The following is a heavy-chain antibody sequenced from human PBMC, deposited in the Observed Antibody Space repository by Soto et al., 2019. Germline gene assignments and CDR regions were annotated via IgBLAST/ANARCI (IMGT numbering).Heavy chain of an antibody. CDR2: IIPLFGTA. D-gene: IGHD6-13*01. Sequence: SAKVSCKASGGTFSSYAISWVRQAPGQGREWMGGIIPLFGTANYAQKFQGRVTITADESTSTAYMELSSLRSEDTAVYYCAGGLGERSSSWYLLTYYSYCMDLWGQGTTVTVSS. J-gene: IGHJ6*02. CDR3: AGGLGERSSSWYLLTYYSYCMDL. CDR1: GGTFSSYA. V-gene: IGHV1-69*13.